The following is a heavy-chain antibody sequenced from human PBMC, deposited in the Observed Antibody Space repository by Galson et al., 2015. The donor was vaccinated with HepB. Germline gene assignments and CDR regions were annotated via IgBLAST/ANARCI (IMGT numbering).Heavy chain of an antibody. D-gene: IGHD2-2*01. CDR3: ARDLHAITVLVSAPLYAMDV. Sequence: SVKVSCKASGNTFTSHLMYWVRQAPGQRPEWMGWINAGNGNTKYSQKFQGRVTITRDTSASTAYMELSSLRSEDTAVYYCARDLHAITVLVSAPLYAMDVWGQGTTVTVSS. CDR2: INAGNGNT. V-gene: IGHV1-3*01. J-gene: IGHJ6*02. CDR1: GNTFTSHL.